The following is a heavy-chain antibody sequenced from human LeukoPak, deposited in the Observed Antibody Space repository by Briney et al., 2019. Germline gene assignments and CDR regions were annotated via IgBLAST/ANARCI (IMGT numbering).Heavy chain of an antibody. CDR1: GFTFSTYW. V-gene: IGHV3-7*05. CDR2: IKRDGSDK. J-gene: IGHJ4*02. CDR3: ARDVGGALDY. Sequence: GGSLRLSCAASGFTFSTYWMAWVRQAPGKGLEWVANIKRDGSDKNYVDSAKGRFTISRDNAKNSLYLQMNTLRAEDTAVYYCARDVGGALDYWGQGTLVTVSS. D-gene: IGHD2-21*01.